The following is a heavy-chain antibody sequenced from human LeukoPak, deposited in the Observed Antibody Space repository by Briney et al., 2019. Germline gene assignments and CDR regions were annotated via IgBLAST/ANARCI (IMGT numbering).Heavy chain of an antibody. CDR1: GFTFSGSA. CDR3: TRNSGTYNWFDP. J-gene: IGHJ5*02. CDR2: IDKKDKGYATAT. V-gene: IGHV3-73*01. Sequence: GGSLRLSCAASGFTFSGSAIHWVRQSSGKGLEWVGQIDKKDKGYATATAYAASVKGRFTISRDDSINPAYLQMKSLKTEDTALYYCTRNSGTYNWFDPWGQGTLVTVSS. D-gene: IGHD1-26*01.